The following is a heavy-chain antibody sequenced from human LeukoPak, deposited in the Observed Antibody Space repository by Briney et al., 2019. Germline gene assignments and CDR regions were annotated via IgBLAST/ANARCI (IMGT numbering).Heavy chain of an antibody. CDR2: ISASGGRT. Sequence: RSLRHNTKKELQWVSAISASGGRTYYSDSVKGHFTISRDNSNSTLYLQMDSLRAEDSAVYFCARDPVSATGSYYFGSWGQGTLVTVSS. J-gene: IGHJ4*02. D-gene: IGHD3-10*01. CDR3: ARDPVSATGSYYFGS. V-gene: IGHV3-23*01.